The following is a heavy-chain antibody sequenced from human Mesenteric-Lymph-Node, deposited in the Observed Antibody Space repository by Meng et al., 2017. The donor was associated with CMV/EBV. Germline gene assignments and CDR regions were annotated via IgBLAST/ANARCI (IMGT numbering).Heavy chain of an antibody. CDR2: ISSQSATI. CDR1: GFTFSLYS. Sequence: GESLKISCTAPGFTFSLYSMNWVRQTPEKGLEWVSYISSQSATIYYADSVRGRFTISRDDAENSLYLQMNSLRAEDTAVYYCARDVTLIGRVETFDSWGQGTLVTVSS. D-gene: IGHD2-15*01. V-gene: IGHV3-48*04. CDR3: ARDVTLIGRVETFDS. J-gene: IGHJ5*01.